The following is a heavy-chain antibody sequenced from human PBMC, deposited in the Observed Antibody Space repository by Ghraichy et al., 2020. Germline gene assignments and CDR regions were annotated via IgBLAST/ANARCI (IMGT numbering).Heavy chain of an antibody. J-gene: IGHJ4*02. Sequence: SETLSLTCTVSGGSISSYYWSWIRQPPGKGLEWIGYIYYSGSTNYNPSLKSRVTISVDTSKNQFSLKLSSVTAADTAVYYCARSESGSSEAFTFLLQNTAFDYWGQGTLVTVSS. CDR1: GGSISSYY. D-gene: IGHD6-6*01. CDR3: ARSESGSSEAFTFLLQNTAFDY. CDR2: IYYSGST. V-gene: IGHV4-59*01.